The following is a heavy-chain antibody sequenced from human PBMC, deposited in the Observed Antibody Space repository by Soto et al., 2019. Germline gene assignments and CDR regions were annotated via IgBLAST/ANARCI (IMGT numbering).Heavy chain of an antibody. D-gene: IGHD4-4*01. CDR2: ISGTDDST. Sequence: GGSLRLSCAASGFTFSNYAMSWVRQAPGKGLEWVSSISGTDDSTYYAGSVKGRFTISRDTSKNTLYLRMDSLRAEDTALYYCAKLSHSDSSDVYYRGQGTLVTVSS. CDR3: AKLSHSDSSDVYY. CDR1: GFTFSNYA. J-gene: IGHJ4*02. V-gene: IGHV3-23*01.